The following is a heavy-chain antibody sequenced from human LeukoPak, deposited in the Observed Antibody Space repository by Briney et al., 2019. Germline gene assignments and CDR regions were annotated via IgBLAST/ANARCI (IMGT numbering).Heavy chain of an antibody. D-gene: IGHD6-13*01. Sequence: PGGSLRLSCAASGFTFSGCGMHWVRQAPGKGLEWVAFIQYNGNNKYYANSVKGRFTLSRDNSENTLYLQMSSLRADDTALYYCAKRDSAGSGTGKYYFHYWGQGTLVTVSS. J-gene: IGHJ4*02. V-gene: IGHV3-30*02. CDR1: GFTFSGCG. CDR2: IQYNGNNK. CDR3: AKRDSAGSGTGKYYFHY.